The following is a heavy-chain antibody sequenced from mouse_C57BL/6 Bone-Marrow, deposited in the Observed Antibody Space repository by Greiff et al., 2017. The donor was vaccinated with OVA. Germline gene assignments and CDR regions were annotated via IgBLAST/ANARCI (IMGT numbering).Heavy chain of an antibody. Sequence: VQLQQSGPELVKPGDSVKISCKASGYSFTGYFMNWVMQSHGKSLEWIGRINPYNGDTFYNQKFKGKATLTVDKSSSTAHMELRSLTSEDSAVYYCAMDYGSKEGYNYAMDYWGQGTSVTVSS. J-gene: IGHJ4*01. CDR2: INPYNGDT. D-gene: IGHD1-1*01. CDR1: GYSFTGYF. CDR3: AMDYGSKEGYNYAMDY. V-gene: IGHV1-20*01.